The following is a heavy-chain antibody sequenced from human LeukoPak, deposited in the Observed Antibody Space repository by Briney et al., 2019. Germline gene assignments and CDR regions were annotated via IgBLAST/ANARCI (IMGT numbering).Heavy chain of an antibody. V-gene: IGHV3-11*04. CDR2: ISSSGSTI. CDR3: ATYTLLTRWVRAFDI. Sequence: GGPLRLSCAASGFTFSDYYMSWIRQAPGKGLEWVSYISSSGSTIYYADSVKGRFTISRDNAKNSLYLQMNSLRAEDTAVYYCATYTLLTRWVRAFDIWGQGTMVTVSS. J-gene: IGHJ3*02. CDR1: GFTFSDYY. D-gene: IGHD4/OR15-4a*01.